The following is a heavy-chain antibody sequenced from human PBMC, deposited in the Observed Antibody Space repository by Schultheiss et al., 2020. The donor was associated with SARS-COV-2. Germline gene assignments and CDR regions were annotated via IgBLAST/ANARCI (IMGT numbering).Heavy chain of an antibody. D-gene: IGHD1-26*01. CDR1: GFTFSDHY. CDR3: ARASRRSGSWYYFDY. CDR2: TRNKANSYTT. J-gene: IGHJ4*02. V-gene: IGHV3-72*01. Sequence: GSLRLSCAASGFTFSDHYMDWVRQAPGKGLEWVGRTRNKANSYTTEYAASVKGRFTISRDDSKNSLYLQMNSLKTEDTAVYYCARASRRSGSWYYFDYWGQGTLVTVSS.